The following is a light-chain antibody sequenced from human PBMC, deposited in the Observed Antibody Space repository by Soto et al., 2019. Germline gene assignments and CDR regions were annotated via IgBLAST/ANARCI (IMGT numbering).Light chain of an antibody. CDR2: EVS. CDR3: SSHTTYSTRV. J-gene: IGLJ1*01. V-gene: IGLV2-14*01. CDR1: RRDIGSYNY. Sequence: QSALTQPASVSGSPGPSIAISCTGTRRDIGSYNYVSWYQQHPGKAPKLMIHEVSNRPSGVSDRFSGSKSGNTASLTISGLQADDEADYYCSSHTTYSTRVFGTGTKVTVL.